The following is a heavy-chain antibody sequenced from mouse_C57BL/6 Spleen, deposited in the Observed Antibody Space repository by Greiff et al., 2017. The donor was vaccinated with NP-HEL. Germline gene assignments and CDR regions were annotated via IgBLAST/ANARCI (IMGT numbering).Heavy chain of an antibody. Sequence: EVQLQQSGPELVKPGASVKMSCKASGYTFTDYNMHWVKQSHGKSLEWIGYINPNNGGTSYNQKFKGKATLTVNKSSSTAYMELRSLTSEDSAVYYCARETYYSNYEDVWGTGTTVTVSA. CDR3: ARETYYSNYEDV. V-gene: IGHV1-22*01. D-gene: IGHD2-5*01. J-gene: IGHJ1*03. CDR2: INPNNGGT. CDR1: GYTFTDYN.